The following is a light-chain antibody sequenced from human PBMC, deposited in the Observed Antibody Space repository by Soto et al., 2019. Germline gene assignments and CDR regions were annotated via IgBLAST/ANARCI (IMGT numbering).Light chain of an antibody. CDR1: QSVRSN. Sequence: ESRVGISVCSRWWPSHSSRASQSVRSNLAWYQQKPGQAPRLVIYAASTRATGIPDRFSGSVSGTEFTLPINRLGPEDFAVYYCQLYGISPHFGQGTRLEIK. V-gene: IGKV3-15*01. CDR2: AAS. CDR3: QLYGISPH. J-gene: IGKJ5*01.